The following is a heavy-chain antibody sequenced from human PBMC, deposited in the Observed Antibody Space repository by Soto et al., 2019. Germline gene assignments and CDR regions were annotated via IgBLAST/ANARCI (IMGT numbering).Heavy chain of an antibody. J-gene: IGHJ4*02. Sequence: VQLLESGGGLVQPGGSLRLSCAASGFTFSNYAMSWVRQAPGKALEWVSSINIVGGNTNYADSVRGRFTMSRDDSKNTVFLQMNSLRAEDTAIYYCTKIYSFDSWGQGTLITASS. CDR3: TKIYSFDS. CDR2: INIVGGNT. V-gene: IGHV3-23*01. CDR1: GFTFSNYA.